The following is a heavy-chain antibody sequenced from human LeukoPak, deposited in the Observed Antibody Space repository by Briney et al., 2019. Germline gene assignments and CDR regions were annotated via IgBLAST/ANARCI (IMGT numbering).Heavy chain of an antibody. CDR2: MNPINGNT. D-gene: IGHD3-10*01. CDR3: VRDGEGVAISVNYWFAP. V-gene: IGHV1-8*01. J-gene: IGHJ5*02. Sequence: ASVTVSYRATGFTFNNYDINWVRQATGQGREWMGWMNPINGNTGYAQKFQGRVTMTRDTSISTAYMELRSLTSEDTAVYYCVRDGEGVAISVNYWFAPWGQGTLVTVSS. CDR1: GFTFNNYD.